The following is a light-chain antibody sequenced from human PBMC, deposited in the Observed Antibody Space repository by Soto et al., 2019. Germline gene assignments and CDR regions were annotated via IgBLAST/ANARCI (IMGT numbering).Light chain of an antibody. CDR1: KNDVGFYDF. J-gene: IGLJ1*01. CDR2: EVV. Sequence: HSGLTQPPSASGSPGQSVTISCTGTKNDVGFYDFVSWYQNHPGKAPRLIIYEVVQRPSGVPDRFSGSKSGNTASLTVSGLQAADEADYFCKSYAGSNTYVVGRGTKGTVL. CDR3: KSYAGSNTYV. V-gene: IGLV2-8*01.